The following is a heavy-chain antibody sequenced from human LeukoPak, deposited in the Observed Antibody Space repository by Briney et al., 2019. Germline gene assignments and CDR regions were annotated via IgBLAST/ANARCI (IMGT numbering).Heavy chain of an antibody. CDR2: IYNSGNT. J-gene: IGHJ5*02. V-gene: IGHV4-31*03. CDR1: GGSTSSSSYY. D-gene: IGHD1-26*01. CDR3: ARDVHGWGPFDP. Sequence: SETLSLTCTVSGGSTSSSSYYWSWIRQHPGKGLEWIGYIYNSGNTYYNPSLKSRVTISEDTSKNQFSLKLSSVTAADTAVYYCARDVHGWGPFDPWGQGTLVTVSS.